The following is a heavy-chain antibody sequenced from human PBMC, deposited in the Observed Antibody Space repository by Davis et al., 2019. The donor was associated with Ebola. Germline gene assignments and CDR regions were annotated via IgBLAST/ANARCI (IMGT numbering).Heavy chain of an antibody. Sequence: SGPTLVKPTQTLTLTCTFSGFSLSTSGVGVGWIRQPPGKALEWLALIYWDDDKRYSTSLKTRLTISKDTSKNQVVLTMTNMDPVDTATYYCALTLGGYPFDYWGQGTLVTVSS. D-gene: IGHD5-12*01. J-gene: IGHJ4*02. CDR3: ALTLGGYPFDY. CDR1: GFSLSTSGVG. CDR2: IYWDDDK. V-gene: IGHV2-5*02.